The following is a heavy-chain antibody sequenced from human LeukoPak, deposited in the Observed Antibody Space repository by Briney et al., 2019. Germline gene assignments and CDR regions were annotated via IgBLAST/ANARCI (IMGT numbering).Heavy chain of an antibody. J-gene: IGHJ4*02. D-gene: IGHD2-2*02. CDR1: GFTFSKYA. CDR3: ANDIVVVPAAIDMGGYFDY. V-gene: IGHV3-23*01. CDR2: ISDSGGKT. Sequence: AGGSLRLSCVASGFTFSKYAVSWVRQAPGKGLEWVSSISDSGGKTYHADSVKGRFTISRDNSKNTLYLQMNSLRAEDTAVYYCANDIVVVPAAIDMGGYFDYWGQGTLVTVSS.